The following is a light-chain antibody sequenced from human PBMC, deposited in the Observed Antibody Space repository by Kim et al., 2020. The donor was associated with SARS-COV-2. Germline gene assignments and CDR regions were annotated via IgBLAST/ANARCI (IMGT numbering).Light chain of an antibody. J-gene: IGKJ4*01. V-gene: IGKV3-15*01. CDR1: QSVSSN. CDR2: YAS. CDR3: QQFNNWPPLT. Sequence: DIVLTQSPATLSASPGETATLYCRASQSVSSNVAWFQQKPGQPPRLLIYYASTRATGVPARFTASGSGTEFTLTINSLQSEDFAVYFCQQFNNWPPLTFGGGTKVDIK.